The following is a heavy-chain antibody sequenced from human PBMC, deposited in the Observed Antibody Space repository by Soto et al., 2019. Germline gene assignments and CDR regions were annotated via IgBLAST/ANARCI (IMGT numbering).Heavy chain of an antibody. CDR3: ARAVYWFDY. V-gene: IGHV4-30-2*01. J-gene: IGHJ4*02. CDR2: IYHSGST. Sequence: QLQLQESGSGLVKPSQTLSLTCAVSGGSISSGGYSWSWIRQPPGKGLEWIGYIYHSGSTYYNPSLQSGVNLSVDRSKNQFSLKLSSVTAADTAVYYCARAVYWFDYWGQGTLVTVSS. D-gene: IGHD2-8*01. CDR1: GGSISSGGYS.